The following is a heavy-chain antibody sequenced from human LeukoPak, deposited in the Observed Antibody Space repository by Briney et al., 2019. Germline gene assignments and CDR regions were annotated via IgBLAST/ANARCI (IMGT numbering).Heavy chain of an antibody. CDR1: GFTFSSYA. V-gene: IGHV3-23*01. CDR3: AKWKQQPYFDY. CDR2: ISGSGGST. J-gene: IGHJ4*02. Sequence: GGSLRLSCAASGFTFSSYAMSWVRQAPGKGLEWVSAISGSGGSTYYADSGKGRFTISRDNSKNTLDLQMNSLRAEDTAVYYCAKWKQQPYFDYWGQGTLVTVSS. D-gene: IGHD6-13*01.